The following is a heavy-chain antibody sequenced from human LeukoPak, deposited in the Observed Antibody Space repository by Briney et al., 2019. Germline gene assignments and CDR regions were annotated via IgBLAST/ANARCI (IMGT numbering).Heavy chain of an antibody. V-gene: IGHV3-53*01. CDR1: GFTVSSNY. CDR3: ASRRSKAYEN. CDR2: IFSGGTT. J-gene: IGHJ4*02. D-gene: IGHD3-22*01. Sequence: SGGSLRLSCAASGFTVSSNYMNWVRQAPGKGLEWVSLIFSGGTTHHADSVKGRFTISRDNSKNTVYLQMNSLRVDDTAVYYCASRRSKAYENWGQGTLVTVSS.